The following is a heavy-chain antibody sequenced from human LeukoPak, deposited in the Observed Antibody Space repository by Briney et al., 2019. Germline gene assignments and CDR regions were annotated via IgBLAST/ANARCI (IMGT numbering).Heavy chain of an antibody. J-gene: IGHJ4*02. CDR1: GFTFSSYW. D-gene: IGHD2-15*01. Sequence: GGSLRLSCAASGFTFSSYWMSWVRQAPGKGLEWVANIKQDGSEKYYVDSVKGRFTISRDNAKNSLYLQMNSLRAEDTAAYYCARDRRYCSGGSCYFYYFDYWGQGTLVTVSS. CDR2: IKQDGSEK. V-gene: IGHV3-7*05. CDR3: ARDRRYCSGGSCYFYYFDY.